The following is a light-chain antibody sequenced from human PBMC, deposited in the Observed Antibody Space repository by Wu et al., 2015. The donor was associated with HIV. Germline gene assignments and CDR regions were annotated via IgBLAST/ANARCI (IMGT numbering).Light chain of an antibody. V-gene: IGKV3-20*01. CDR3: QHYGSSSQVT. J-gene: IGKJ4*01. CDR2: GAS. CDR1: QSVSSSY. Sequence: EIVLTQSPVTLSLSPGGRATLSCRASQSVSSSYLAWFQQKPGQAPRLLIYGASIRATGVPDRFSGSGSGTDFTLTISRLEPEDFAVYYCQHYGSSSQVTFGGGTKVEIK.